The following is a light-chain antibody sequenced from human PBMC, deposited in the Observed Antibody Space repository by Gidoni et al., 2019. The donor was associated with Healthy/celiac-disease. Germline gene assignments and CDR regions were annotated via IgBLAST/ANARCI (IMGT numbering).Light chain of an antibody. V-gene: IGLV2-23*03. CDR2: EGS. Sequence: QSALTQPASVSGSPGQSITISCTGTSSDVGSYNLVSWYQQHPGKAPKLMIYEGSKRPSGVSNRFSGSKSGNTASLTISGLQAEDEADYYCCSYAGSSTFERVFGTGTKVT. J-gene: IGLJ1*01. CDR1: SSDVGSYNL. CDR3: CSYAGSSTFERV.